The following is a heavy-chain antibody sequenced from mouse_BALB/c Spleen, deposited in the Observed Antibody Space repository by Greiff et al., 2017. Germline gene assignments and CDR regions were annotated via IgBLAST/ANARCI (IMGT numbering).Heavy chain of an antibody. Sequence: EVQRVESGGYLVKPGGSLKLSCAASGFTFSSYGMSWVRQTPDKRLEWVATISSGGSYTYYPDSVKGRFTISRDNAKNTLYLQMSSLKSEDTAMYYCARMDYWGQGTSVTVSS. CDR3: ARMDY. CDR1: GFTFSSYG. CDR2: ISSGGSYT. J-gene: IGHJ4*01. V-gene: IGHV5-6*01.